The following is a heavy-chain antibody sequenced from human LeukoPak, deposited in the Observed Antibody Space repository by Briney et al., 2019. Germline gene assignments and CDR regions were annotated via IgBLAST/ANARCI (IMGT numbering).Heavy chain of an antibody. D-gene: IGHD2/OR15-2a*01. CDR2: IRYDGSNR. CDR3: AKDQDQYPLGRDDAFDI. CDR1: GFTFSSYG. Sequence: GGSLRLSCAASGFTFSSYGMHWVRQAPGKGLEGVAFIRYDGSNRYYADSVKGRFTISRDNSKNTLYLQMNSLRAEDTAVYYCAKDQDQYPLGRDDAFDIWGQGTMVTVSS. V-gene: IGHV3-30*02. J-gene: IGHJ3*02.